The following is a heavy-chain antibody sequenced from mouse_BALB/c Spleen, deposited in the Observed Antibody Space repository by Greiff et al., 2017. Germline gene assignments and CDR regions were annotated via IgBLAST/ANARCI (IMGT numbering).Heavy chain of an antibody. CDR3: AREGIHYYGYEGFAD. D-gene: IGHD1-2*01. V-gene: IGHV1-14*01. J-gene: IGHJ3*01. CDR2: INPYNDGT. CDR1: GYTFTSYV. Sequence: VQLQQSGPELVKPGASVKMSCKASGYTFTSYVMHWVKQKPGQGLEWIGYINPYNDGTKYNEKFKGKATLTSDKSSSTAYMELSSLTSEDSAVYYCAREGIHYYGYEGFADWGQGTLVTVSA.